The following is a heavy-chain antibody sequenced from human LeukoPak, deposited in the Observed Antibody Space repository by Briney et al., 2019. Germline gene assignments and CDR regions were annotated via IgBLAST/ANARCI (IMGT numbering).Heavy chain of an antibody. CDR1: GGSISSYY. V-gene: IGHV4-59*01. CDR2: IYYSGST. CDR3: ARGTSPPEGVDY. J-gene: IGHJ4*02. D-gene: IGHD1-14*01. Sequence: SETLSLTCTVSGGSISSYYWSWIRQPPGKGLEWIGYIYYSGSTNYNPSLKSRVTISVDTSKNQFSLKLSSVTAADTAVYYCARGTSPPEGVDYWGQGTLVTVSS.